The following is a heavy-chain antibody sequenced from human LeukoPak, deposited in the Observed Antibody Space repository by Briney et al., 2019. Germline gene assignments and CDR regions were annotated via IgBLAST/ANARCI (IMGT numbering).Heavy chain of an antibody. J-gene: IGHJ3*02. V-gene: IGHV3-66*01. CDR3: ARDSTTVVTTLDAFDI. CDR1: GFTVSSND. Sequence: GGSLRLSCAASGFTVSSNDMSWVRQAPGKGLEWVSVIYSGGSTYYADSVKGRFTISRDNSKNTLYLQMNSLRAEDTAVYYCARDSTTVVTTLDAFDIWGQGTMVTVSS. CDR2: IYSGGST. D-gene: IGHD4-23*01.